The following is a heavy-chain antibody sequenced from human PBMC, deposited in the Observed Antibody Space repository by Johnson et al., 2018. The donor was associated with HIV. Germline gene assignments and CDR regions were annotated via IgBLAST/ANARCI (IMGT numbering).Heavy chain of an antibody. CDR3: AKVDTAMVNAFDI. Sequence: VQLVESGGGLVQPGASLRLSCAASGFTFSDYYMSWIRQAPGKGLEWVSYISGSGGSTYYADSVKGRFTISRDNSKNTLYLQMNSLRAEDTAVYYCAKVDTAMVNAFDIWGQGTMVTVSS. D-gene: IGHD5-18*01. CDR2: ISGSGGST. V-gene: IGHV3-23*04. CDR1: GFTFSDYY. J-gene: IGHJ3*02.